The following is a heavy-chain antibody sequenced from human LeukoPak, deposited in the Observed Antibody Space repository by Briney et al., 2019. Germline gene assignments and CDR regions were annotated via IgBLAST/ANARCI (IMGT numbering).Heavy chain of an antibody. CDR2: IKSKTDGGTT. CDR1: VFTFSNAW. CDR3: TTSEVGATSLDY. Sequence: GGSLRLSCAASVFTFSNAWMSWGLQAPGKGLEGGGRIKSKTDGGTTDYAAPVKGRFTISRDDSKNTLYLQMNSLKTEDTAVYYCTTSEVGATSLDYWGQGTLVTVSS. D-gene: IGHD1-26*01. J-gene: IGHJ4*02. V-gene: IGHV3-15*01.